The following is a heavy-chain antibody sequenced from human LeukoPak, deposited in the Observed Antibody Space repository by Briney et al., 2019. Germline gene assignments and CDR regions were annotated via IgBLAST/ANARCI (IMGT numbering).Heavy chain of an antibody. CDR3: AKGKYSGYDLEPENFDY. J-gene: IGHJ4*02. CDR2: ISYDGSNK. V-gene: IGHV3-30*18. Sequence: GGSLRLSCAASGFTFSSYGMHWVRQAPDKGLEWVAVISYDGSNKYYADSVKGRFTISRDNSKNTLYLQMNSLRAEDTAVYYCAKGKYSGYDLEPENFDYWGQGTLVTVSS. CDR1: GFTFSSYG. D-gene: IGHD5-12*01.